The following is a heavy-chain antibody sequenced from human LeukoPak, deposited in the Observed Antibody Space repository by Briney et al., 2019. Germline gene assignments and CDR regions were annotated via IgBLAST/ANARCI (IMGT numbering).Heavy chain of an antibody. Sequence: GGSLRLSCAASGFTFSSYWMSWVRQAPGKGLEWVANIKQDGSEKYYVDSVKGRFAISRDNAKNSLYLQMNSLRAEDTAVYYCARDKPKQQLDIWGQGTLVTVSS. CDR3: ARDKPKQQLDI. CDR1: GFTFSSYW. D-gene: IGHD6-13*01. V-gene: IGHV3-7*01. J-gene: IGHJ4*02. CDR2: IKQDGSEK.